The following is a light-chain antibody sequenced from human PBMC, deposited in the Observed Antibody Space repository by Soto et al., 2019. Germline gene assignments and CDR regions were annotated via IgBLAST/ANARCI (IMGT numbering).Light chain of an antibody. CDR3: SSYTSSSTL. CDR1: SSDVGGYNY. CDR2: DVS. V-gene: IGLV2-14*01. J-gene: IGLJ1*01. Sequence: QCLLTQPASVSGSPGQSITISCTGTSSDVGGYNYVSWYQQHPGKAPKLMIYDVSNRPSGVSNRFSGSKSGNTASLTISGLQAEDEADYYCSSYTSSSTLFGTGTKVTVL.